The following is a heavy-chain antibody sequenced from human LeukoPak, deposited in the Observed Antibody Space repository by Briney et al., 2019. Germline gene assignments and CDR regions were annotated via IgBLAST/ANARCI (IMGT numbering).Heavy chain of an antibody. CDR2: ISGSGGST. CDR1: GFTFSSYA. V-gene: IGHV3-23*01. Sequence: GGSLRLSCAASGFTFSSYAMSWVRQAPGKGLEWVSAISGSGGSTYYADSVKGRFTISRDNSKNTLYLQINSLRAEDTAVYYCAKAPRRNYCSSTSCSSTNNWFDPWGQGTLVTVSS. CDR3: AKAPRRNYCSSTSCSSTNNWFDP. J-gene: IGHJ5*02. D-gene: IGHD2-2*01.